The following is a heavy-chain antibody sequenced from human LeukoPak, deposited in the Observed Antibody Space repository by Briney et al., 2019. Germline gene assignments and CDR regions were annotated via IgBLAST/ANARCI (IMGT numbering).Heavy chain of an antibody. J-gene: IGHJ4*02. V-gene: IGHV4-59*01. Sequence: SETLSLTCTVSGGSISSYYWSWIRQPPGKGLEWIGYIYYSGSTNYNPSLKSRVTISVDTSKNQFSLKLSSVTAADTAVYYCARSSGWYGVDYWGQGTLVTASS. CDR1: GGSISSYY. CDR2: IYYSGST. D-gene: IGHD6-19*01. CDR3: ARSSGWYGVDY.